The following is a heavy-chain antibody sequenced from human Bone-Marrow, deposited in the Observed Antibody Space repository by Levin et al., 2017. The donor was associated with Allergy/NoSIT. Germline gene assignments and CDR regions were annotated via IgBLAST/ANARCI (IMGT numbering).Heavy chain of an antibody. V-gene: IGHV1-45*02. D-gene: IGHD4-23*01. J-gene: IGHJ4*02. Sequence: GGSLRLSCKSSEYTFTNRYLHWVRQAPGQALEWMGWTRSFHGGTKYAQRFEDRVTISWDKSLNTLYMEMSSLTSEDTAIYYCAGGLKSYYFDYWGQGTLVTVSS. CDR2: TRSFHGGT. CDR3: AGGLKSYYFDY. CDR1: EYTFTNRY.